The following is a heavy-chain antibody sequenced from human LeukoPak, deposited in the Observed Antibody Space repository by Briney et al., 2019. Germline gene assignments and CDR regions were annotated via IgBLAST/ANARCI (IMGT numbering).Heavy chain of an antibody. D-gene: IGHD2-2*01. J-gene: IGHJ6*02. Sequence: PSETLSLTCTVSGGSISSYYWSWIRQPPGKGLEWIGYIYYSGSTNYNPSLKSRVTISVDTSKNQFSLKLSSVTAADTAVYYCARDRNARGGYYGMDVWGQGTTVTVSS. CDR1: GGSISSYY. CDR2: IYYSGST. CDR3: ARDRNARGGYYGMDV. V-gene: IGHV4-59*01.